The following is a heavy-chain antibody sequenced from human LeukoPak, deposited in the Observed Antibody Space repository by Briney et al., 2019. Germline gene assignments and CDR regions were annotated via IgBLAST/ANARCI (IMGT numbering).Heavy chain of an antibody. CDR3: ARDPPEISGNYYTPFDY. CDR1: GFTFSSYA. D-gene: IGHD1-26*01. V-gene: IGHV3-23*01. Sequence: GGSLRLSCAASGFTFSSYAMSWVRQAPGKGLEWVSNISGSGVSGGNTYYADSVKGRFTISRDNAKNSVFLQMNSLRPEDTAVYYCARDPPEISGNYYTPFDYWGQGTLVTVSS. J-gene: IGHJ4*02. CDR2: ISGSGVSGGNT.